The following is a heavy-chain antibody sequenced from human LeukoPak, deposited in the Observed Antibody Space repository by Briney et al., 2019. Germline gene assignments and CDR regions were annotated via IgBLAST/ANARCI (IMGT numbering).Heavy chain of an antibody. D-gene: IGHD3-22*01. CDR1: GGTFSSYA. CDR3: ASHRTYYYDSDY. V-gene: IGHV1-69*05. Sequence: GASVKLSCKASGGTFSSYAISWVRQAPGQGLEWMGRIIPIFGTANYAQKFQGRVTITTDESTSTAYMELSSLRSEDTAVYYCASHRTYYYDSDYWGQGTLVTVSS. CDR2: IIPIFGTA. J-gene: IGHJ4*02.